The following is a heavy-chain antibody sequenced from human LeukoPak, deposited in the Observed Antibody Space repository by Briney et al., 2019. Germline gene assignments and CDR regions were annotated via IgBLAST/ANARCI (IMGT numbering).Heavy chain of an antibody. V-gene: IGHV3-23*01. J-gene: IGHJ3*02. D-gene: IGHD3-22*01. CDR1: GFTLPYG. CDR3: AKEGHYYDSSGYDAFDI. CDR2: VSATGYTT. Sequence: GGSLRLSCVVSGFTLPYGMSWVRQAPGKGLEWVSYVSATGYTTSYADSVKGRFTISRDNAKNTVFLQMDSLRADDTAVYYCAKEGHYYDSSGYDAFDIWGQGTMVTVSS.